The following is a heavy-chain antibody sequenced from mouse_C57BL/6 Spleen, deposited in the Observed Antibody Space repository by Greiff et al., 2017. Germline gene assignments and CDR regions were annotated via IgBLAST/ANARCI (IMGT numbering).Heavy chain of an antibody. CDR3: ARSYYGSSPWYFDV. Sequence: VQLQQSGAELARPGASVKMSCKASGYTFTSYTMHWVKQRPGQGLEWIGYINPSSGYTKYNQKFKDKATLTADKSSSTAYMQLSSLTSEDSAVYYCARSYYGSSPWYFDVWGTGTTVTVSS. J-gene: IGHJ1*03. V-gene: IGHV1-4*01. CDR2: INPSSGYT. D-gene: IGHD1-1*01. CDR1: GYTFTSYT.